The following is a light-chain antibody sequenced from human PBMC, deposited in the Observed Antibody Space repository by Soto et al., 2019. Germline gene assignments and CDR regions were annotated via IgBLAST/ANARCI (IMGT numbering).Light chain of an antibody. CDR1: QSVSSSF. CDR3: QQYGSSPWT. J-gene: IGKJ1*01. V-gene: IGKV3-20*01. Sequence: EIVLTQSPGTLSLSPGERATLSCRASQSVSSSFLAWYQQKPGQAPMLLIYGASTRATGIPDRFSGSGSGTEFTLTISRLEPEDFAVYYCQQYGSSPWTFGQGTKVEIK. CDR2: GAS.